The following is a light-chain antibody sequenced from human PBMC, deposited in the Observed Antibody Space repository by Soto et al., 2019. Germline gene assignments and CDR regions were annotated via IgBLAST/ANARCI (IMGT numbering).Light chain of an antibody. CDR2: LNSDGSH. V-gene: IGLV4-69*01. J-gene: IGLJ7*01. CDR1: SGHSSYA. CDR3: QTWGTGIAV. Sequence: QPVLTQSPSASASLGASVKLTCTLSSGHSSYAIAWHQQQPEKGPRYLMKLNSDGSHTKGDGIPDRFSASSSGAERYLTISSLQSEDEADYYCQTWGTGIAVFGGGTQLTVL.